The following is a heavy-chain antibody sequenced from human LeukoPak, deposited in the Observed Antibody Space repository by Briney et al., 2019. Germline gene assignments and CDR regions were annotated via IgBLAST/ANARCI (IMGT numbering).Heavy chain of an antibody. Sequence: PGGSLRLSCAASGFTFSSYAMSWVRQAPGKGLEWVSAISDSGSSTYYADSVKGRFTIFRDNSKNTLYLQMNSLRAEDTAVYYCATRERYCGSTSCYEWFDPWGQGTLVTVSS. CDR3: ATRERYCGSTSCYEWFDP. CDR1: GFTFSSYA. J-gene: IGHJ5*02. CDR2: ISDSGSST. V-gene: IGHV3-23*01. D-gene: IGHD2-2*01.